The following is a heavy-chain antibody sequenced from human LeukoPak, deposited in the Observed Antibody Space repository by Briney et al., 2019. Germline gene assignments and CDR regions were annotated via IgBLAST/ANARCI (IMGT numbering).Heavy chain of an antibody. CDR3: AREWGPSGSYDDY. CDR2: IKQDGSEK. Sequence: GGSLRLSCAASGFTFSSYSMNWVRQAPGKGLEWVANIKQDGSEKYYVDSVKGRFTISRDNAKNSLYLQMNSLRAEDTAVYYCAREWGPSGSYDDYWGQGTLVTVSS. J-gene: IGHJ4*02. CDR1: GFTFSSYS. D-gene: IGHD1-26*01. V-gene: IGHV3-7*01.